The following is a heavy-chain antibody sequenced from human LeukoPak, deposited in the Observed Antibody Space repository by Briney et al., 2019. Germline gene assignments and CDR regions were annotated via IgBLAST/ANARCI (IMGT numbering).Heavy chain of an antibody. CDR2: IYYSGST. CDR3: ARSLRFLECYPFDY. CDR1: GGSISSSSYY. Sequence: PSETLSLTCTVSGGSISSSSYYWGWIRQPPGKGLEWIGSIYYSGSTYYNPSLKSRVTISVDTSKTQFSLKLSSVTAADTAVYFCARSLRFLECYPFDYWGQGTLVTVSS. D-gene: IGHD3-3*01. V-gene: IGHV4-39*01. J-gene: IGHJ4*02.